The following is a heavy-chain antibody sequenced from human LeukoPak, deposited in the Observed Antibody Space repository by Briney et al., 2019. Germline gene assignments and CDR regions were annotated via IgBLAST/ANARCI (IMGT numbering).Heavy chain of an antibody. D-gene: IGHD6-13*01. CDR1: GFTFSSYA. V-gene: IGHV3-30-3*01. Sequence: GGSLRLYCAASGFTFSSYAMHWVRQVPGKGLQLVSVISYDGSGKYYADSVKGRFTISRDNSKNTLYLQMNSLRAEDTAVYYCARDIAAAGTYFQYWGQGTLVTVSS. CDR3: ARDIAAAGTYFQY. CDR2: ISYDGSGK. J-gene: IGHJ1*01.